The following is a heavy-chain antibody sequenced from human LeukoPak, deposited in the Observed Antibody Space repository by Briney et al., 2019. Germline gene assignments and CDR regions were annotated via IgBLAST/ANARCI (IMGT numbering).Heavy chain of an antibody. V-gene: IGHV1-2*02. CDR3: ARELWVLAGTRGGAFDI. Sequence: ASVKVSCKASGYTFTGHYMHWVRQAPGQGLEWMAWITTNSGGTNYAQKFQGRVSVTRDTSISTAYMELSSLRSDDTAVYYCARELWVLAGTRGGAFDIWGQGTMVAVSS. CDR2: ITTNSGGT. D-gene: IGHD1-1*01. J-gene: IGHJ3*02. CDR1: GYTFTGHY.